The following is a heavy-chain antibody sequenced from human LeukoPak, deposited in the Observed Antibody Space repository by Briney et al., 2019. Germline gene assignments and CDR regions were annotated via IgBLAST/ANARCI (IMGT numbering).Heavy chain of an antibody. J-gene: IGHJ4*02. CDR3: ARFSRGNPDY. CDR2: ISTDGIST. Sequence: GGSLRLSCAASGFTFSSYWMHWVRQAPGKGLVWVSRISTDGISTSYADSVKGRFTISRDNAKNTLYLQMNSPRAEDTAVYYCARFSRGNPDYWGQGTLVTVSS. V-gene: IGHV3-74*01. D-gene: IGHD2/OR15-2a*01. CDR1: GFTFSSYW.